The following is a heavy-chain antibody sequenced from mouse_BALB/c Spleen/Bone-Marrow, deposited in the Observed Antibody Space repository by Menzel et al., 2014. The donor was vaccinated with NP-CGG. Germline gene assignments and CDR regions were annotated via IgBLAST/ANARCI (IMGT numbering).Heavy chain of an antibody. V-gene: IGHV1-9*01. J-gene: IGHJ3*01. CDR2: ILPGSNGA. CDR3: AREGLSDFFAY. CDR1: GYTFSSYW. Sequence: ESGAELMKPGASVNISCRATGYTFSSYWIEWVKQRPGHGLEWIGDILPGSNGANYNEKFKGKATFTADTSSNTVYMEIDSLTSEDPAVYYCAREGLSDFFAYWGQGTLVTVSA. D-gene: IGHD3-1*01.